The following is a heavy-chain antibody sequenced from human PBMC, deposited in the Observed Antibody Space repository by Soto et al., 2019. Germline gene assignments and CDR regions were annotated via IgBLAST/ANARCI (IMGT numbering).Heavy chain of an antibody. D-gene: IGHD3-22*01. V-gene: IGHV3-30*18. CDR1: GFTFSSYG. Sequence: SLRLSCAASGFTFSSYGMHWVRQAPGKGLEWVAVISYDGSNKYYADSVKGRFTISRDNSKNTLYLQMNSLRAEDTAVYYCAKVYYDSSGHYFDYWGQGTLVTVSS. CDR3: AKVYYDSSGHYFDY. J-gene: IGHJ4*02. CDR2: ISYDGSNK.